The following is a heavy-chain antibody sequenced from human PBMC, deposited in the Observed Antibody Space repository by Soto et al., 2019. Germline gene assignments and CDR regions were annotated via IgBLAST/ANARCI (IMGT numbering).Heavy chain of an antibody. V-gene: IGHV3-23*01. CDR3: AKSTAAATYYYYYGMDV. CDR1: GFTFSSYA. CDR2: ISGSGGST. Sequence: GGSLRLSWAASGFTFSSYAMSCVRQAPGKGLEWVSAISGSGGSTYYADSVKGRFTISRDNSKNTLYLQMNSLRAEDTAVYYCAKSTAAATYYYYYGMDVWGQGTTVTVSS. D-gene: IGHD6-13*01. J-gene: IGHJ6*02.